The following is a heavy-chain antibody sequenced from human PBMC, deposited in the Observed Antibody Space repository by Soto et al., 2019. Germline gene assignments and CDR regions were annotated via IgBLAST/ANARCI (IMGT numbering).Heavy chain of an antibody. CDR1: GGSISSGDYY. D-gene: IGHD1-1*01. V-gene: IGHV4-30-4*01. CDR2: IYYSGST. J-gene: IGHJ6*02. Sequence: QVQLQESGPGLVKPSQTLSLTCTVSGGSISSGDYYWSWIRQPPGKGLEWIGYIYYSGSTYYNPSLKSGVTISVDTSKNQFSLKLSSVTAADTAVYYCASDPFDWSDYYYYGMDVWGQGTTVTVSS. CDR3: ASDPFDWSDYYYYGMDV.